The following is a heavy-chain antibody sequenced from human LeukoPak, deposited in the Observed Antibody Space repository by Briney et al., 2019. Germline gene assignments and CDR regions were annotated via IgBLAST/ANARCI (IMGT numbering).Heavy chain of an antibody. Sequence: SETPSPTCTFPGGSTSSSSYYWGWIRHPPGKGLEWIGSIYYSGSTYYNPSLKSRVTISVDTSKNQFSLKLSSVTAADTAVYYCARPRIRDGYNWEYWGQGTLVTVSS. J-gene: IGHJ4*02. CDR3: ARPRIRDGYNWEY. V-gene: IGHV4-39*01. D-gene: IGHD5-24*01. CDR2: IYYSGST. CDR1: GGSTSSSSYY.